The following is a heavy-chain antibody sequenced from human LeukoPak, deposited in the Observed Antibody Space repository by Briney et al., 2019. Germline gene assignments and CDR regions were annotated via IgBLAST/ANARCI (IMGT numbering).Heavy chain of an antibody. CDR2: TKQDGSEK. J-gene: IGHJ4*02. CDR3: ARDGGSGYAYDY. V-gene: IGHV3-7*01. CDR1: GFTFSTSW. D-gene: IGHD5-12*01. Sequence: PGGSLRLSCAASGFTFSTSWMIWVRQAPGKGLEWAANTKQDGSEKHYVDSVRGRFTISRDNAKNSLYLQMNSLRAEDTAVYYCARDGGSGYAYDYWGQGTQVTVSS.